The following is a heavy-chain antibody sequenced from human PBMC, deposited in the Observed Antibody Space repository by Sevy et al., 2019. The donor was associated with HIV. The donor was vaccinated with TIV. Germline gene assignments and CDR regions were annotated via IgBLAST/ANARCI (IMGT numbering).Heavy chain of an antibody. J-gene: IGHJ3*02. CDR2: IKQDGSEK. V-gene: IGHV3-7*01. D-gene: IGHD3-22*01. CDR3: ASEGYWRPYDAFDT. Sequence: GGSLRLSCAASGFSFSWYWMSWVRQTPEKGLEWVANIKQDGSEKKYVDSVKGRFIISRDNAKNPLYLQMNSLRLEDTAVYYCASEGYWRPYDAFDTWGEGTMVSASS. CDR1: GFSFSWYW.